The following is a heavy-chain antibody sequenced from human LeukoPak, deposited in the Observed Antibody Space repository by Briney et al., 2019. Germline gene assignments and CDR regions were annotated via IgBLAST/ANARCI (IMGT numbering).Heavy chain of an antibody. Sequence: PGGSLRLSCAASGFTFSSYWMSWVRQAPGKGLEWVANIKQDGSEKYYVDSVKGRFTISRDNAKNSLYLQMNSLRAEDTAVYYCAREQTSDSSGYYSFDAFDIWGQGTMVTVSS. D-gene: IGHD3-22*01. CDR1: GFTFSSYW. V-gene: IGHV3-7*01. CDR2: IKQDGSEK. J-gene: IGHJ3*02. CDR3: AREQTSDSSGYYSFDAFDI.